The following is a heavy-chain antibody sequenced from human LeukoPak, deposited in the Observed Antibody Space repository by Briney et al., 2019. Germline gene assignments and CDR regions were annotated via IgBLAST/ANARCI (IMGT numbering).Heavy chain of an antibody. D-gene: IGHD2/OR15-2a*01. Sequence: PSETLSLTCTVSGASISNYYWSWLRQPPGKGLECIGYVSYSGRTNHNPSLKSRGTISANTSKNQISLKLTSVTAADTAVDDCARHERGAENLDYWGQGTLVTVSS. CDR1: GASISNYY. CDR2: VSYSGRT. CDR3: ARHERGAENLDY. J-gene: IGHJ4*02. V-gene: IGHV4-59*08.